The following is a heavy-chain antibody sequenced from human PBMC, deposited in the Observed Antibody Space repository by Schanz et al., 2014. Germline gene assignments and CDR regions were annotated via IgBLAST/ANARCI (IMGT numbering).Heavy chain of an antibody. CDR3: ARNYGGHSEESDRYGMDV. CDR2: INPSGGST. J-gene: IGHJ6*02. D-gene: IGHD4-17*01. V-gene: IGHV1-46*01. CDR1: GYTFTNYY. Sequence: QVQLVQSGAEVKKPGASVKLSCKASGYTFTNYYIYWVRQAPGQGLEWMGIINPSGGSTTYAQKFQGRVTMTSDTSTSTVYMELSSLRSEDTAVYYCARNYGGHSEESDRYGMDVWGQGTTVTVSS.